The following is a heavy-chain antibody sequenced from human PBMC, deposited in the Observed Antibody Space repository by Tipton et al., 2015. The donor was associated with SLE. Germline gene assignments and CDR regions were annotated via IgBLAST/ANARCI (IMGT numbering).Heavy chain of an antibody. Sequence: SLRLSCATSGFNFNSYAMSWVRQAPGKGLEWVSVVYSGGATYYADSVKGRFTISRDDSKNTVYLQMNNLRAEDTAVYYCTRSRGRPLASWSLEGAFDIWGQGTTVTVSS. CDR2: VYSGGAT. CDR1: GFNFNSYA. J-gene: IGHJ3*02. CDR3: TRSRGRPLASWSLEGAFDI. D-gene: IGHD1-1*01. V-gene: IGHV3-66*01.